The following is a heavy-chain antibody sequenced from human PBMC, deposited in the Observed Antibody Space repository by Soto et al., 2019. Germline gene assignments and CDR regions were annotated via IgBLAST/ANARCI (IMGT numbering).Heavy chain of an antibody. CDR3: RRSSRYSTDV. Sequence: SETLSLPCTVSGDSIRSSSYWGWIRQPPGKGLEWIGSIYSTGNTYYNPSLNSQVTISVDTSKNQFSLNVISVTAADTAVYYCRRSSRYSTDVWGQETTVTVSS. J-gene: IGHJ6*02. CDR2: IYSTGNT. V-gene: IGHV4-39*01. CDR1: GDSIRSSSY. D-gene: IGHD6-13*01.